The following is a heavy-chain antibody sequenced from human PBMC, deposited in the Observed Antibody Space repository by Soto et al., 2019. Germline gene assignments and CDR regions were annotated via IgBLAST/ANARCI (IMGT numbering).Heavy chain of an antibody. Sequence: SQTLSLTCAISGDSVSSNSAAWNWIRQSPSRGLEWLGRTYYRSKWYNDYAVSVKSRITINPDTSKKQFSLQLNSVTPEETAVSYCQRAGDLGTRNWCAPWGQRTPATVSS. J-gene: IGHJ5*02. CDR1: GDSVSSNSAA. CDR3: QRAGDLGTRNWCAP. CDR2: TYYRSKWYN. D-gene: IGHD7-27*01. V-gene: IGHV6-1*01.